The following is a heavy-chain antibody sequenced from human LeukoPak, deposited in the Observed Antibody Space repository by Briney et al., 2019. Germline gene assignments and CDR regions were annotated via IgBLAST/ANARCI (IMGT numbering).Heavy chain of an antibody. D-gene: IGHD1-26*01. V-gene: IGHV3-23*01. Sequence: GGSLRLSCAASGFTFSSYAMSWVRQAPGKGLEWVSAISGSGGSTYYADSVKGRFTISRDNSKNTLYLQMNSLRAEDTAVYYCAKGLGGSYSSAIYYYYYMDVWGKGTTVTVSS. CDR1: GFTFSSYA. CDR3: AKGLGGSYSSAIYYYYYMDV. J-gene: IGHJ6*03. CDR2: ISGSGGST.